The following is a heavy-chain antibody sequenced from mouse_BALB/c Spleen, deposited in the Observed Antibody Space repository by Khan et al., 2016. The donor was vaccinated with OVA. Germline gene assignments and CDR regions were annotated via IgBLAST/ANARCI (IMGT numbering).Heavy chain of an antibody. V-gene: IGHV5-17*02. J-gene: IGHJ2*01. CDR3: ARTGYYYFDY. CDR1: GFTFSSFG. D-gene: IGHD2-3*01. Sequence: EVELVESGGGLVQPGGSRKLSCAASGFTFSSFGMHWVRQAPEKGLEWVAYISSGSTTIFYADTVTGRFTISRDNPKSTLFLEMTSLRSEDTAMYYCARTGYYYFDYWGKGTTLTVSS. CDR2: ISSGSTTI.